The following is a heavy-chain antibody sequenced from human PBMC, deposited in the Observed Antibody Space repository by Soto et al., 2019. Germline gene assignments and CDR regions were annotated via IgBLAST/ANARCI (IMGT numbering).Heavy chain of an antibody. CDR2: ISYSGNT. D-gene: IGHD1-1*01. V-gene: IGHV4-61*01. CDR1: GGSVSSGSYY. Sequence: QVQLQESGPGLVKPSETLSLTCTVSGGSVSSGSYYWSWLRQPPGKGLEWIGYISYSGNTNYNSSLKSRLTISKDTSENQFPLKVNSVTAADTAVYYCARYTTGGTGFDYWGQGTLVTVSS. J-gene: IGHJ4*02. CDR3: ARYTTGGTGFDY.